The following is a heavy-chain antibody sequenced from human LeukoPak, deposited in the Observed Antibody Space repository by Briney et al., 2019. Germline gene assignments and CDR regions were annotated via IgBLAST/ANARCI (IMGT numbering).Heavy chain of an antibody. J-gene: IGHJ6*03. CDR1: GGSISSYY. CDR2: IYYSGST. D-gene: IGHD3-22*01. Sequence: TSETLSLTCTVSGGSISSYYWSWIRQPPGKGLEWIGYIYYSGSTYYNPSLRSRVTISVDTSKNQFSLKLSSVTAADTAVYYCARSSEGRYYYDSSGFSYYYYYMDVWGKGTTVTISS. V-gene: IGHV4-59*01. CDR3: ARSSEGRYYYDSSGFSYYYYYMDV.